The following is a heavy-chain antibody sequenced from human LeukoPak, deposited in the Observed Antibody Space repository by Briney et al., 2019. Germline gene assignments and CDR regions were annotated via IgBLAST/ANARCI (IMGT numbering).Heavy chain of an antibody. CDR3: ARDHPYSSGWYGRVEALDL. CDR1: GFIFTGYY. Sequence: AASVKVSCKASGFIFTGYYMHWVRQAPGQGLEWMGCINANSGGANYAQKFQGGVTMTRDTSISTAYMDLSRLRSDDTAVYYCARDHPYSSGWYGRVEALDLWGQGTTVTVSS. CDR2: INANSGGA. J-gene: IGHJ3*01. D-gene: IGHD6-19*01. V-gene: IGHV1-2*02.